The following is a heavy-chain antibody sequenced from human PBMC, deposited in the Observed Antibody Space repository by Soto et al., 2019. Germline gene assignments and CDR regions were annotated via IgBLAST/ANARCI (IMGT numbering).Heavy chain of an antibody. Sequence: GGSLRLSCAASGFTFSSYSMNWVRQAPGKGLEWVSYISSSSSTIYYADSVKGRFTISRDNAKNSLYLQMNSLRAEDTAVYYCAGIRNTVIFAFDIWGQGTMVTVSS. CDR3: AGIRNTVIFAFDI. D-gene: IGHD4-17*01. CDR1: GFTFSSYS. J-gene: IGHJ3*02. V-gene: IGHV3-48*01. CDR2: ISSSSSTI.